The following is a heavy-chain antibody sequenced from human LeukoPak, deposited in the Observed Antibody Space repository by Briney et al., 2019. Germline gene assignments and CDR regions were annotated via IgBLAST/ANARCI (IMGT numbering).Heavy chain of an antibody. CDR1: GFTFDDYV. CDR2: ISWNSGSI. J-gene: IGHJ6*02. V-gene: IGHV3-9*01. CDR3: AKDIVGSAYYYYGMDV. Sequence: PGGSLRLSCAASGFTFDDYVMHWVRQAPGKGLEWVSGISWNSGSIGYADSVKGRFTISRDNAKNSLYLQMNSLRAEDTALYYCAKDIVGSAYYYYGMDVWGQGTTVTVSS. D-gene: IGHD1-26*01.